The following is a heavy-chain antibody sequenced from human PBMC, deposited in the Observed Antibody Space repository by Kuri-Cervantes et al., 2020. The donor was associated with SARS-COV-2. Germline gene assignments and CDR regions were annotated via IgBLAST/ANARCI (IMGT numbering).Heavy chain of an antibody. Sequence: GESLKISCAASGITVNSNYMSWVRQAPGKGLEWVSIIYTGGDTYYADSVKGRFTISRDNSKSTVYLQMSSLGAEDTGLYYCVKDLIGYWAFDYWGQGTLVTVSS. CDR1: GITVNSNY. V-gene: IGHV3-66*02. J-gene: IGHJ4*02. CDR2: IYTGGDT. D-gene: IGHD5-12*01. CDR3: VKDLIGYWAFDY.